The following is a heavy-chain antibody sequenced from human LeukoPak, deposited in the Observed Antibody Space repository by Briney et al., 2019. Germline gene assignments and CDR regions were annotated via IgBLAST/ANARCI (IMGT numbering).Heavy chain of an antibody. J-gene: IGHJ5*02. CDR1: AFGFNIYA. V-gene: IGHV3-23*01. CDR2: ISGSGGST. Sequence: PGGSLRLSCAASAFGFNIYAMSWVRQAPGKGLEWVSVISGSGGSTDYADSVKGRFTISRDNSNNTLYLQMNSLRAEDTAVYYCAKGGYRGHCTTRSCQNWFDPWGQGTLVIVSS. CDR3: AKGGYRGHCTTRSCQNWFDP. D-gene: IGHD2-8*01.